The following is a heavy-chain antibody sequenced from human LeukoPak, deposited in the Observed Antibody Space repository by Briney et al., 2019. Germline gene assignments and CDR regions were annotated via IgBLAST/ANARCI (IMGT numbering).Heavy chain of an antibody. CDR2: IIPIFGPA. J-gene: IGHJ2*01. CDR3: ARATGNSDHSPREPIHWYFDL. D-gene: IGHD4-23*01. V-gene: IGHV1-69*01. Sequence: SVKVSCKASGGTFSTFGLSWVRQAPGQGLEWMGGIIPIFGPANYAQKFQGRVTITADESTSTAYMELSSLRSEGTAVYFCARATGNSDHSPREPIHWYFDLWGRGTLVTVSS. CDR1: GGTFSTFG.